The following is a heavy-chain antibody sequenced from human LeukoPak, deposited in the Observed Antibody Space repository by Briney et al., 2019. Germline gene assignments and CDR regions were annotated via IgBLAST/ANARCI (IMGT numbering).Heavy chain of an antibody. J-gene: IGHJ4*02. D-gene: IGHD2-8*01. CDR3: AKDVCTSPRCLLYSDS. CDR2: ISGVNT. Sequence: GGSLRLSCATSGFAFSNYAMSWFRQAPGKGLEWVSGISGVNTYYADSVKGRFTISRDNSKNVLYVQMSRLRVEDTAVYFCAKDVCTSPRCLLYSDSWGQGTLVTVSS. CDR1: GFAFSNYA. V-gene: IGHV3-23*01.